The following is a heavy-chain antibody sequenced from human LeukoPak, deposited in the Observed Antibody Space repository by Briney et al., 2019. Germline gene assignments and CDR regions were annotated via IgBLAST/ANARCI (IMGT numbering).Heavy chain of an antibody. J-gene: IGHJ4*02. CDR2: INHSGSN. CDR1: GGSFSGYY. Sequence: PSETLSLTCAVDGGSFSGYYWRWIRQPPGKGLEWIGEINHSGSNNYNPALKRGGTISVEKSKKQFSRKGRERAAADTAVYYCARLPGPRPRSPRDYWGQGTLVTVSS. CDR3: ARLPGPRPRSPRDY. V-gene: IGHV4-34*01.